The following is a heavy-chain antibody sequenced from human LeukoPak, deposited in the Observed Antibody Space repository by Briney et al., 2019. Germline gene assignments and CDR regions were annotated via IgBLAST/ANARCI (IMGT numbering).Heavy chain of an antibody. CDR1: GFTFSSYS. CDR3: ARDEYGDS. V-gene: IGHV3-21*01. CDR2: ISSSSSYI. Sequence: GGSLRLSCAASGFTFSSYSMNWVRQAPGKGLGWVSSISSSSSYIYYADSVKGRFTISRDNARNSLYLQMHTLRVEDTAIYYCARDEYGDSWGQGTLVTVSS. J-gene: IGHJ4*02. D-gene: IGHD4/OR15-4a*01.